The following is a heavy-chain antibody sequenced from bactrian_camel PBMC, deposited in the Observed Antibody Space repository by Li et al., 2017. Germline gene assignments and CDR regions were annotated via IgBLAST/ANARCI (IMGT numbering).Heavy chain of an antibody. D-gene: IGHD6*01. Sequence: QVQLVESGGGSVQVGGSLRVSCVASGSNDDVNSLAWFRQGPGHEREGVVAMYTASGGTCYADSVQGRFTMTRDGSANTMYLQMNSLKPEDMAMYYCAKTSWQQTDWIWGQGTQVTVS. CDR3: AKTSWQQTDWI. V-gene: IGHV3S54*01. J-gene: IGHJ4*01. CDR2: MYTASGGT. CDR1: GSNDDVNS.